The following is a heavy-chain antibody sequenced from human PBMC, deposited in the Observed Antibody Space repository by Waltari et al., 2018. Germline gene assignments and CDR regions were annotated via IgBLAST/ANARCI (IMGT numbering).Heavy chain of an antibody. CDR2: INHSGST. J-gene: IGHJ4*02. CDR1: GGSFSGYY. Sequence: QVQLQQWGAGLLKPSETLSLTCAVYGGSFSGYYWSWIRQPPGKGLEWIGEINHSGSTNYNPSLKSRVTISVDTSKNQFSLKLSSVTAADTAVYYCARGQRSRWTAISHWGQGTLVTVSS. D-gene: IGHD5-18*01. CDR3: ARGQRSRWTAISH. V-gene: IGHV4-34*01.